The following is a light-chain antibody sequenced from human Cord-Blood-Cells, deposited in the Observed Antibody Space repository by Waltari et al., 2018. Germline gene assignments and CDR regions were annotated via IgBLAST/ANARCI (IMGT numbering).Light chain of an antibody. J-gene: IGKJ3*01. Sequence: DIQMNQSPSSLSASVGDRVTITCRASQSISSYVNWYQQKPGKAPKLLIYAASSLQSGVPSRFSGSGSGTDFTLTISSLQPEDFATYYCQQSYSTPFTFGPGTKVDIK. V-gene: IGKV1-39*01. CDR3: QQSYSTPFT. CDR2: AAS. CDR1: QSISSY.